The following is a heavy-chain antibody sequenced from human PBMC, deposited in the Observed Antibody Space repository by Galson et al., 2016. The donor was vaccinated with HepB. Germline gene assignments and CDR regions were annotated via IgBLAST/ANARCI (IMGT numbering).Heavy chain of an antibody. CDR3: ARAGNYGDFADGMDV. D-gene: IGHD4-17*01. Sequence: SPRLSCATSGFSFSGYAIHWVRLAPGKGLEWVAVISYDGDTKYYIDSVKGRFTTSRDNSNNTAYLQMSSLGAEDTAVHYCARAGNYGDFADGMDVWGQGTTVTVSS. CDR2: ISYDGDTK. CDR1: GFSFSGYA. V-gene: IGHV3-30-3*01. J-gene: IGHJ6*02.